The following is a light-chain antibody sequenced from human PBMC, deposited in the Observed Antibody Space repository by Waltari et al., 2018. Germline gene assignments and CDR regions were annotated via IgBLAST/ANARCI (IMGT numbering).Light chain of an antibody. Sequence: QSALTQPASVSGSPGQSITIPCTGPRSDVGSYNLVSWYQQHPGKAPKLMIYEGSKRPSGVSNRFSGSKSGNTASLTISGLQAEDEADYYCCSYAGSSTPWVFGGGTKLTVL. CDR3: CSYAGSSTPWV. CDR2: EGS. V-gene: IGLV2-23*01. CDR1: RSDVGSYNL. J-gene: IGLJ3*02.